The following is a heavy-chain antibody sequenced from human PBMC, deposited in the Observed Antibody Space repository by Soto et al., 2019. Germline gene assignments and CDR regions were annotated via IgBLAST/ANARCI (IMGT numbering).Heavy chain of an antibody. V-gene: IGHV1-8*01. J-gene: IGHJ6*02. CDR1: GYTFTSYD. Sequence: ASVKVSCKASGYTFTSYDINWVRQATGQGLEWMGWMNPISGNTGYAQKFQGRVTMTRNTSISTAYMELSSLRSEDTAVYYCARAGPTYYYYYGMDVWGQGTTVTVSS. CDR3: ARAGPTYYYYYGMDV. CDR2: MNPISGNT.